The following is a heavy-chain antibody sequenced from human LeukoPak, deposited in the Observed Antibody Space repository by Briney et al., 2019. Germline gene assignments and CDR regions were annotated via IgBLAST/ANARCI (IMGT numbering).Heavy chain of an antibody. CDR2: IYYSGST. V-gene: IGHV4-39*07. CDR1: GGSISSYY. D-gene: IGHD6-13*01. Sequence: KPSETLSLTCTVSGGSISSYYWGWIRQPPGKGLEWIGSIYYSGSTYYNPSLKSRVTISVDTSKNQFSLKLSSVTAADTAVYYCARDLGIAAFGYFDYWGQGTLVTVSS. CDR3: ARDLGIAAFGYFDY. J-gene: IGHJ4*02.